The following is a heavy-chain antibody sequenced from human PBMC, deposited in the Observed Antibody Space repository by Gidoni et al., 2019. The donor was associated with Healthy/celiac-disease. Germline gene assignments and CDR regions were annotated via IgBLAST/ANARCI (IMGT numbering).Heavy chain of an antibody. Sequence: QVQLVESGGGVVQPGRSLRLSCAASGFTFSSYAMHWVRQAPGKGLEGVAVISYDGSNKYYADSVKGRFTISRDNSKNTLYLQMNSLRAEDTAVYYCARDKVLLWFGELMYWGQGTLVTVSS. D-gene: IGHD3-10*01. CDR3: ARDKVLLWFGELMY. CDR2: ISYDGSNK. J-gene: IGHJ4*02. V-gene: IGHV3-30*04. CDR1: GFTFSSYA.